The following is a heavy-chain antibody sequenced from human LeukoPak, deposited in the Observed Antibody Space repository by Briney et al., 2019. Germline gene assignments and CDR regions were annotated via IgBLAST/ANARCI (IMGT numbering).Heavy chain of an antibody. CDR2: ISAYNGNT. J-gene: IGHJ5*02. V-gene: IGHV1-18*01. D-gene: IGHD6-19*01. CDR3: ARIIAVAGNNWFDP. Sequence: ASVKVSCKASGYTFTSYAMNWVRQAPGQGLEWMGWISAYNGNTNYAQKLQGRVTMTTDTSTSTAYMELRSLRSDDTAVYYCARIIAVAGNNWFDPWGQGTLVTVSS. CDR1: GYTFTSYA.